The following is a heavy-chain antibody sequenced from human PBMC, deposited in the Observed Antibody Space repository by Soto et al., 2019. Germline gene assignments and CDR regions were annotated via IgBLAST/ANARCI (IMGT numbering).Heavy chain of an antibody. CDR3: ASESYGGEFDY. Sequence: QVQLVQSGAEEKKPGASVKVSRKASGYTFTSYAMHWVRQAPGQRLEWMGWINAGNGNTKYSQKFQGRVTITRDTSASTACMELSSLRSEDTAVYYCASESYGGEFDYWGQGTLVTVSS. CDR1: GYTFTSYA. CDR2: INAGNGNT. V-gene: IGHV1-3*05. J-gene: IGHJ4*02. D-gene: IGHD4-17*01.